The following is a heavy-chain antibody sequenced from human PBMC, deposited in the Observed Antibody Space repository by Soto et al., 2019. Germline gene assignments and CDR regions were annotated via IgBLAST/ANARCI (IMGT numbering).Heavy chain of an antibody. J-gene: IGHJ4*02. CDR3: AFGNSTVTSDY. CDR1: GFTFSSYG. CDR2: ISYDGSNK. D-gene: IGHD4-17*01. Sequence: GGSLRLSCAASGFTFSSYGMHWVRQAPGKGLEWVAVISYDGSNKYYADSVKGRFTISRDNSKNTLYLQMNSLRAEDTAVYYCAFGNSTVTSDYWGQGTLVTVSS. V-gene: IGHV3-30*03.